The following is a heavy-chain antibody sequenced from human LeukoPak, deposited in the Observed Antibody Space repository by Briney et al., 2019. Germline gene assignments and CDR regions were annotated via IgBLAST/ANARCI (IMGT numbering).Heavy chain of an antibody. Sequence: SETLSLTCTVSGGSVSSGSFYWSWFRQPPGKGLEWIGYSYYTGSTYYTPSLKSRLTISLDTSRNQFSLTLTSVTAADTAVYFCARGPSGSDTGSHYYYYYSVDVWGQGTPVTVSS. V-gene: IGHV4-61*01. CDR2: SYYTGST. CDR1: GGSVSSGSFY. D-gene: IGHD6-19*01. CDR3: ARGPSGSDTGSHYYYYYSVDV. J-gene: IGHJ6*02.